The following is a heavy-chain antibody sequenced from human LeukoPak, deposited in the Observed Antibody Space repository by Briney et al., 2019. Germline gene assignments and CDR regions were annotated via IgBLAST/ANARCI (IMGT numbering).Heavy chain of an antibody. V-gene: IGHV1-18*01. Sequence: ASVTVSCKASVYTFTCYGISWARQAPGQGLEWMGWISTYDGHTKYAQKVQGRVTMTTDTSTNTAYMDLRSLRSDDTAVYYCARIEVARTGLYLDFWGQGTLVTVSS. CDR3: ARIEVARTGLYLDF. CDR2: ISTYDGHT. CDR1: VYTFTCYG. D-gene: IGHD6-19*01. J-gene: IGHJ4*02.